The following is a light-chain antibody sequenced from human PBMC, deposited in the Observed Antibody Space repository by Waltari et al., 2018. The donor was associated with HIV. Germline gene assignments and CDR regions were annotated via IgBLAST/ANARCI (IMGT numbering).Light chain of an antibody. CDR2: SNN. CDR3: CSYAGSSTSV. Sequence: QSVLTQPPSASGTPGQRVTISCSGSSSNIGSNTVNWYQQLPGTAPKLLIYSNNHRPSGVSNRFSGSKSGNTASLTISGLQAEDEADYYCCSYAGSSTSVFGGGTKLTVL. V-gene: IGLV1-44*01. J-gene: IGLJ2*01. CDR1: SSNIGSNT.